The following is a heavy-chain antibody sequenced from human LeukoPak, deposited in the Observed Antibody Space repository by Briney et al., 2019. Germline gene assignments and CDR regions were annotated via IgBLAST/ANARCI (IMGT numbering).Heavy chain of an antibody. Sequence: GGSLRLSCAASGFTFSSYSMNWVRQAPGKGLEWISYINGVSGTTSYADSVKGRFTISTDSAKNSLYLQMDSLRAEDTAVYFCATDRDYAFDYWGQGTPVTVSS. D-gene: IGHD4-17*01. J-gene: IGHJ4*02. V-gene: IGHV3-48*01. CDR2: INGVSGTT. CDR3: ATDRDYAFDY. CDR1: GFTFSSYS.